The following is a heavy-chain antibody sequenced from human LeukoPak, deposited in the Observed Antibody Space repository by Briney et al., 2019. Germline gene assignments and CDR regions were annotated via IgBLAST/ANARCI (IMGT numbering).Heavy chain of an antibody. D-gene: IGHD5-12*01. CDR1: GFTFRSHG. CDR3: ARTPLRGVGIDY. J-gene: IGHJ4*02. V-gene: IGHV3-23*01. CDR2: ISPNGVIT. Sequence: PGGTLRLSCVASGFTFRSHGMNWVRQAPGKGLEWVSGISPNGVITYYADSVKGRFTISRDNSKNTLYLQMNSLRAEDTAVYYCARTPLRGVGIDYWGQGTLVTVSS.